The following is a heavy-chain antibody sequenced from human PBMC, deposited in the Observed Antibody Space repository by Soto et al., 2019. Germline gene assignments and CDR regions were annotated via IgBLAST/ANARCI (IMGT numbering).Heavy chain of an antibody. CDR2: ISYDGSNK. CDR1: GFTFSSYG. V-gene: IGHV3-30*18. Sequence: PGGSLRLSCAASGFTFSSYGMHWVRQAPGKGLEWVAVISYDGSNKYYADSVKGRFTISRDNSKNTLYLQMNSLRAEDTAVYYCAKDRSPIYYDSSGYYLPSEFDYWGQGPLVTVSS. CDR3: AKDRSPIYYDSSGYYLPSEFDY. J-gene: IGHJ4*02. D-gene: IGHD3-22*01.